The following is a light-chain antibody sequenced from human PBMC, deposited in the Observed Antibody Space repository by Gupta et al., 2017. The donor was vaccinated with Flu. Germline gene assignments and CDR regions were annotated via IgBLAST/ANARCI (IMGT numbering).Light chain of an antibody. V-gene: IGKV1-5*03. Sequence: DIQMTQSPSTLSASVGDRVTITCRASQSISSWLAWYQQKPGKAPNLPIYKASSLESGVPSRFSGSGSGTQFTLTISSLQPDDFATYYCQQYNSDPWTFGQGTKVEIK. J-gene: IGKJ1*01. CDR2: KAS. CDR3: QQYNSDPWT. CDR1: QSISSW.